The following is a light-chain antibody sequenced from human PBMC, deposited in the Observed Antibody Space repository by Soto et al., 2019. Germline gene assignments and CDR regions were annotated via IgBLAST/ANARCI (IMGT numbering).Light chain of an antibody. Sequence: DIQMTQSPSTLSASVGDRVTITCRASQSINNWLAWYQQKPGKAPKLLLYEASGLESGAPSRFSGSGSGTEFTLTVISLQPNDFATYYCQHYNSYSPAFGQGTKVEIK. CDR3: QHYNSYSPA. CDR1: QSINNW. V-gene: IGKV1-5*03. CDR2: EAS. J-gene: IGKJ1*01.